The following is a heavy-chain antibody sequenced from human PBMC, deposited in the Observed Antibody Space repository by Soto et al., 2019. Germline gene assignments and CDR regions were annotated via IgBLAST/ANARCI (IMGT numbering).Heavy chain of an antibody. D-gene: IGHD3-9*01. CDR2: ISYDGSNK. CDR3: AKGFVLRYFDWFRGLEDYFDY. CDR1: GFTFSSYG. Sequence: QVQLVESGGGVVQPGRSLRLSCAASGFTFSSYGMHWVRQAPGKGLEWVAVISYDGSNKYYADSVKGRFTISRDNSKNTLYLQMNSLRAEDTAVYYCAKGFVLRYFDWFRGLEDYFDYWGQGTLVTVSS. V-gene: IGHV3-30*18. J-gene: IGHJ4*02.